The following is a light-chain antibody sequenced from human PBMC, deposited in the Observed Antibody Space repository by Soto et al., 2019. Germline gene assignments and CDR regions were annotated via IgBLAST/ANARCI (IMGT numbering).Light chain of an antibody. J-gene: IGKJ2*01. CDR1: QSVSSS. CDR2: EAS. Sequence: EIVLTQSPGTLPMSPGERATLSCRASQSVSSSLAWYQQKAGQAPRLLMYEASSRATGIADRFSGSGSGTDFTLTISRLEPEDFAVYYCQHYGSSSYTFGQGTKVEIK. CDR3: QHYGSSSYT. V-gene: IGKV3-20*01.